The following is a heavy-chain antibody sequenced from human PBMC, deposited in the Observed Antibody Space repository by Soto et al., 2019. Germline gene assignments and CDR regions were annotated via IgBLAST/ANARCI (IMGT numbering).Heavy chain of an antibody. V-gene: IGHV4-31*03. D-gene: IGHD3-10*01. CDR1: GGSISSGGYY. CDR3: ARVTMVRGVIITPLGFDP. Sequence: SETLSLTCTVSGGSISSGGYYWSWIRQHPGKGLEWIGYIYYSGSTYYNPSLKSRVTISVDTSKNQFSLKLSSVTAADTAVYYCARVTMVRGVIITPLGFDPWGHGTLVTVS. J-gene: IGHJ5*02. CDR2: IYYSGST.